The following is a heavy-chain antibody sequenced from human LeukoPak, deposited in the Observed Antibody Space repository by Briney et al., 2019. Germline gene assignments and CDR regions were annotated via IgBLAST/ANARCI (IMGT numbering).Heavy chain of an antibody. Sequence: GGSLRLSCAASGFTFDDYAMHWVRQAPGKGLEWVSGISWNSGSIGYADSVKGRFTISRDNAKNSLYLQMNSLRAEDTALYYCAEDYDVGVAGTLDYWGQGTLVTVSS. CDR3: AEDYDVGVAGTLDY. V-gene: IGHV3-9*01. J-gene: IGHJ4*02. CDR1: GFTFDDYA. D-gene: IGHD6-19*01. CDR2: ISWNSGSI.